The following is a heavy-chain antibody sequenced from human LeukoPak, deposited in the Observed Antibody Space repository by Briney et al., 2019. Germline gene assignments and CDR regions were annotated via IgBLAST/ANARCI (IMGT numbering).Heavy chain of an antibody. V-gene: IGHV3-30*02. CDR3: ATQEDFWSLGDY. CDR2: IRYDGSNK. J-gene: IGHJ4*02. CDR1: GFTFSSYG. D-gene: IGHD3-3*01. Sequence: GGSLRLSCAASGFTFSSYGMHWVRQAPGKGLEWVAFIRYDGSNKYYADSVKGRFTISRDNSKNTLYLQMNSLRAEDTAVYYCATQEDFWSLGDYWGQGTLVTVSS.